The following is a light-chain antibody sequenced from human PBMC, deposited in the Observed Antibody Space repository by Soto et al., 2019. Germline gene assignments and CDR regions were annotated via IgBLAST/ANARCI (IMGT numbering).Light chain of an antibody. CDR2: LSSDGSH. CDR1: SGHSNYA. Sequence: QSVLTQSPSASASLGASVKLTCTLSSGHSNYAIAWHQQQPEKGPRYLMKLSSDGSHTKGDGIPDRFSGSSSGAERYLIISSLQSEDEADYYCQTWGTGIQVVFGGGTKLTVL. J-gene: IGLJ2*01. CDR3: QTWGTGIQVV. V-gene: IGLV4-69*01.